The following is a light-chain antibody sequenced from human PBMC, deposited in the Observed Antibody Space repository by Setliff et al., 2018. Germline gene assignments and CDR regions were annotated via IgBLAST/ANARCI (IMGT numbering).Light chain of an antibody. CDR2: DVS. CDR3: CSYAGSYTYV. Sequence: QSVLTQPRSVSGSPGQSVTISCTGTSSDVGGYNYVSWYQQHPGKAPKVMIYDVSKRPSGVPDRFSGSKSGNTASLTISGLQAEDEAEYYCCSYAGSYTYVFGTGTKV. V-gene: IGLV2-11*01. J-gene: IGLJ1*01. CDR1: SSDVGGYNY.